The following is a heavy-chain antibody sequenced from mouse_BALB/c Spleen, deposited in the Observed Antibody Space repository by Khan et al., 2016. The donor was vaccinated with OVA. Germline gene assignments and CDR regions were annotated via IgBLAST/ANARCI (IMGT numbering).Heavy chain of an antibody. Sequence: LVESGGDLVRPGGSLKLSCAASGFTFSAYGMSWVRQSPDKRLEWVATISSDGSYTYYPDSLKGRFTISSDNAKRTLYLQMRSLKSEDTAMYYCASHLTGSFAYWGQGTLVTVSA. D-gene: IGHD4-1*01. V-gene: IGHV5-6*01. CDR1: GFTFSAYG. CDR2: ISSDGSYT. CDR3: ASHLTGSFAY. J-gene: IGHJ3*01.